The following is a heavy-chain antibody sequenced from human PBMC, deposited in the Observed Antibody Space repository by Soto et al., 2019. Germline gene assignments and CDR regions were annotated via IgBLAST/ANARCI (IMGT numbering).Heavy chain of an antibody. V-gene: IGHV3-48*02. CDR1: GFTFSSNG. D-gene: IGHD2-2*02. CDR2: ISSSSSTI. CDR3: ARRYCSSTSCYTDY. Sequence: GGSLRLSCAASGFTFSSNGMNWVRQAPGKGLECVSYISSSSSTIYYADSVKGRFTISRDNAKNSLYLQMNSLRDEDTAVYYCARRYCSSTSCYTDYWGQGTLVTVSS. J-gene: IGHJ4*02.